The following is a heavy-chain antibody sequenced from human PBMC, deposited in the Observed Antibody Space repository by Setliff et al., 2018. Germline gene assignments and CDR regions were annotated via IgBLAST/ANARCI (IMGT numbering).Heavy chain of an antibody. V-gene: IGHV1-18*01. CDR3: ALSSLSICSGGNCPNVFDV. J-gene: IGHJ3*01. Sequence: ASVKVSCKTSDYILTSYGLSWVRQAPGQGLDWMGWISTYNGHTNYAQKLQGRVTMTTDTSTRTAYMELRSLRSDDTDVYFCALSSLSICSGGNCPNVFDVWGQGTMVTVSS. CDR2: ISTYNGHT. CDR1: DYILTSYG. D-gene: IGHD2-15*01.